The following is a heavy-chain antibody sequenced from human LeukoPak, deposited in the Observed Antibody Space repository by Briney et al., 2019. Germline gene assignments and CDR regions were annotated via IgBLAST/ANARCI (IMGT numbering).Heavy chain of an antibody. CDR2: IYYSGST. J-gene: IGHJ4*02. V-gene: IGHV4-39*01. D-gene: IGHD2-15*01. Sequence: SETLSLTCTVSGGSISSSSYYWGWIRQPPGKGLEWIGRIYYSGSTYYNPSLKSRVTISVDTSKNHFSLKLSSVTAADTAVYYCARHRAGGSGGSFGHFDYWGQGTLVTVSS. CDR3: ARHRAGGSGGSFGHFDY. CDR1: GGSISSSSYY.